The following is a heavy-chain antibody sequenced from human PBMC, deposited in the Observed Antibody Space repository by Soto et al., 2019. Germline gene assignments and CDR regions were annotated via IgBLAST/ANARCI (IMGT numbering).Heavy chain of an antibody. CDR1: GFTFSSYE. CDR2: ISSSGSTI. J-gene: IGHJ1*01. CDR3: AGSVEMATITVSHAEYFQH. D-gene: IGHD5-12*01. Sequence: GGSLRLSCAASGFTFSSYEMNWVRQAPGKGLEWVSYISSSGSTIYYADSVKGRFTISRDNAKNSLYLQMNSLRAEDTAVYYCAGSVEMATITVSHAEYFQHWGQGTLVTV. V-gene: IGHV3-48*03.